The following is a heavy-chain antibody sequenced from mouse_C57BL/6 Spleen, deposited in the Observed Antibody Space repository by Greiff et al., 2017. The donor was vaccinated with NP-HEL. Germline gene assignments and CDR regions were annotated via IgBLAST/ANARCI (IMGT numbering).Heavy chain of an antibody. J-gene: IGHJ1*03. D-gene: IGHD4-1*01. CDR1: GYTFTDYY. V-gene: IGHV1-76*01. Sequence: VQLQQSGAELVRPGASVKLSCKASGYTFTDYYINWVKQRPGQGLEWIARIYPGSGNTYYNEKFKGKATLTAEKSSSTAYMQLSSLTSEDSAVYFCARKLGGDWYFDVWGTGTTVTVSS. CDR2: IYPGSGNT. CDR3: ARKLGGDWYFDV.